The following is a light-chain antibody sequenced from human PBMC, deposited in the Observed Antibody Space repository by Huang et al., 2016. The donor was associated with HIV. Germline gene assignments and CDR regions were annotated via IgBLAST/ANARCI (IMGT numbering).Light chain of an antibody. V-gene: IGKV4-1*01. Sequence: DIVMTQSPESLAVSLGERATINCKSSQSVLYNSNNKTDLAWYKQKPGQPPVLLIKGASTRESGVPDRFSGSGSGTDFTLTISGLQTEDVAVYYCQQYYNTPLTFGGGTKVEIK. J-gene: IGKJ4*01. CDR1: QSVLYNSNNKTD. CDR3: QQYYNTPLT. CDR2: GAS.